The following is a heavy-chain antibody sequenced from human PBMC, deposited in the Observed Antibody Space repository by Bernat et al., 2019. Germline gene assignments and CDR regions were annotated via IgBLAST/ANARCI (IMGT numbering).Heavy chain of an antibody. Sequence: EVQLVESGGGLIQPGGSLRLSCAASGFTFSTYAMSWVRQAPGKGLEWVSTVSGSGGSTYYAEAGKGRFTISRDKSKNTLYLEMNNLRAEDTAVYYCAKAQTIGSARWSDYWGQGTLVTVSS. V-gene: IGHV3-23*04. CDR3: AKAQTIGSARWSDY. CDR2: VSGSGGST. CDR1: GFTFSTYA. D-gene: IGHD2-2*01. J-gene: IGHJ4*02.